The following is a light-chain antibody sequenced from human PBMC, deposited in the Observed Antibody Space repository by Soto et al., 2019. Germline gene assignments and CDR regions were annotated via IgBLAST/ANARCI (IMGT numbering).Light chain of an antibody. CDR2: GDI. Sequence: QAVVTQPPSVSGAPGQRVTISCTGSSSNIGAGYDVHWYQQLPGTAPKVLIYGDINRPSGVPDRFSGSKSGTSASLAITGLQAEDEADYYCQSYDNSLSGHVIFGEGTKLTVL. V-gene: IGLV1-40*01. CDR3: QSYDNSLSGHVI. CDR1: SSNIGAGYD. J-gene: IGLJ2*01.